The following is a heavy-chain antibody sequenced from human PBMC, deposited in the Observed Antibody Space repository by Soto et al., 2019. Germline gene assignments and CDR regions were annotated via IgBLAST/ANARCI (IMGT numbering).Heavy chain of an antibody. CDR2: ISAYNGNT. CDR3: VRADIPDNWFDP. Sequence: QVQLVQSGAEVKRPGASVKVSCKASGYTFSNYGITWVRQAPGQGLEWMGWISAYNGNTNYEQKFQGRVTMTTDASTSTAYMELRSLRSDDTAVYFCVRADIPDNWFDPWGQGTLVTVSS. J-gene: IGHJ5*02. CDR1: GYTFSNYG. V-gene: IGHV1-18*04. D-gene: IGHD2-15*01.